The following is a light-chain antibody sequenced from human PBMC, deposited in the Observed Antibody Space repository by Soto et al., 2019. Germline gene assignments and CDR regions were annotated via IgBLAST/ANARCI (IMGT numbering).Light chain of an antibody. CDR3: QSHDNSGSEAVWV. Sequence: QSVLTQPPSVSGAPGQRVTISCTGSSSNIGADYDVHWYQHLPGKAPKLLISGNNNRPSGVPDRFSASKSGTSASLAIDGLQAEDEADYDCQSHDNSGSEAVWVFGGGTKLTVL. CDR1: SSNIGADYD. V-gene: IGLV1-40*01. CDR2: GNN. J-gene: IGLJ3*02.